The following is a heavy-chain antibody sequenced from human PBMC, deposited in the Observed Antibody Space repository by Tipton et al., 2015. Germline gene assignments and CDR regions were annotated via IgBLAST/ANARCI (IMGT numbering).Heavy chain of an antibody. CDR1: GFTFSTTW. D-gene: IGHD5-18*01. V-gene: IGHV3-15*01. CDR3: AKVGLIQLWFYYSDY. Sequence: SLRLSCAASGFTFSTTWMSWVRQAPGKGLEWVGRIKSKTDGGTTDYVAPVKGRFTISRDDSKNTLYLQMNSLRAEDTAVYYCAKVGLIQLWFYYSDYWGQGTLVTVSS. CDR2: IKSKTDGGTT. J-gene: IGHJ4*02.